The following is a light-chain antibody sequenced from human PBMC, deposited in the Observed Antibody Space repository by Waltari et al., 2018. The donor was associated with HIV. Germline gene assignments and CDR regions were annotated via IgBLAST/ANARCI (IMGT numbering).Light chain of an antibody. Sequence: SALIQPASVSGSPGQSLTISCSGTTRDAGGYNFVSWFQKHPGKAPKLIIYNVSSRPSGVSIRFSGSRSANTASLTISGLQVEDEADYFCSSYTSSGPRYVLFGGGTRLTVL. CDR1: TRDAGGYNF. J-gene: IGLJ2*01. CDR3: SSYTSSGPRYVL. V-gene: IGLV2-14*03. CDR2: NVS.